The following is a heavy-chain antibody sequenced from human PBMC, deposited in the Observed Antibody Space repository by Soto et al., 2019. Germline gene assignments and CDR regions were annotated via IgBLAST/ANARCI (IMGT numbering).Heavy chain of an antibody. Sequence: QVQLVQAGAEVKKPGASVKVSCKTPGNFCSKYGISWVRQAPGQGLEWMGWINGNTGSTNYAQKFRGRVTMTTDTSTGMVYMELRSLTSDDTAIYYCGSDGDQWDQRCLDYWGQGPLVSV. CDR1: GNFCSKYG. CDR3: GSDGDQWDQRCLDY. D-gene: IGHD1-26*01. J-gene: IGHJ4*02. CDR2: INGNTGST. V-gene: IGHV1-18*01.